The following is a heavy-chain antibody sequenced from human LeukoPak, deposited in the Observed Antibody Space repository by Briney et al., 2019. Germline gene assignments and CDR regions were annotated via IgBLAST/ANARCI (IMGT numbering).Heavy chain of an antibody. CDR1: GYSISSGYY. V-gene: IGHV4-38-2*02. J-gene: IGHJ5*02. Sequence: PSETLSLTCTVSGYSISSGYYWGWIRQPPGKGLEWIGSIYHSGSTYYNPSLKSRVTISVDTSKNQFSLKLSSVTAADTAVYYCARSKAHLSTSWYGNWFDPWGQGTLVTVSS. CDR2: IYHSGST. CDR3: ARSKAHLSTSWYGNWFDP. D-gene: IGHD2-2*01.